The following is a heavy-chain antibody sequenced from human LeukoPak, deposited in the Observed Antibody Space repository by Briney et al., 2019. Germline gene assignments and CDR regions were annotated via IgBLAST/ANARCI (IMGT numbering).Heavy chain of an antibody. CDR1: GFTFSSYE. CDR3: ARDFSVGVHWFDP. V-gene: IGHV3-48*03. D-gene: IGHD3-10*01. CDR2: ISSSGSTI. Sequence: GGSLRLSCAASGFTFSSYEMNWVRQAPGKGLEWVSYISSSGSTIYYADSVKGRFTISRDNAKNSLYLQMNSLRAEDTAVYYCARDFSVGVHWFDPWGQGALVTVSS. J-gene: IGHJ5*02.